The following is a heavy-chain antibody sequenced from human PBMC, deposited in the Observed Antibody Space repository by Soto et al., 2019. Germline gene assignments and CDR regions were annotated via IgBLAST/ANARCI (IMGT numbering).Heavy chain of an antibody. Sequence: ASVKVSCKASGYTFTGYYMHWVRQAPGQGLEWMGWINPNSGGTNYAQKFQGWVTMTRDTSISTAYMELSRLRSDDTAVYYCARDLGSSSDYYYYGMDVWGQGTTVTVSS. CDR1: GYTFTGYY. J-gene: IGHJ6*02. V-gene: IGHV1-2*04. D-gene: IGHD6-6*01. CDR3: ARDLGSSSDYYYYGMDV. CDR2: INPNSGGT.